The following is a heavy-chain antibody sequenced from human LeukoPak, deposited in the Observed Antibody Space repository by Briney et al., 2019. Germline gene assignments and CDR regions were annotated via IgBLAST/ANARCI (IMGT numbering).Heavy chain of an antibody. CDR2: TYYSGST. V-gene: IGHV4-39*01. CDR1: GDSISSTNW. CDR3: ARHGKDYYYYMDV. J-gene: IGHJ6*03. Sequence: SETLSLTCTVSGDSISSTNWWSWVRPPPGKGLEWIGSTYYSGSTYYNPSLKSRVTISVDTSKNQFSLKLSSVTAADTAVYYCARHGKDYYYYMDVWGKGTTVTISS.